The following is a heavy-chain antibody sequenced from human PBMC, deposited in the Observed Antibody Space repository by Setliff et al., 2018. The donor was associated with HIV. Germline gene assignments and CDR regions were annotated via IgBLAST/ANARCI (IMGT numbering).Heavy chain of an antibody. J-gene: IGHJ3*02. CDR3: ARGLYSSSSRGAFDI. CDR2: INGNSGAT. D-gene: IGHD6-6*01. V-gene: IGHV1-2*02. CDR1: GYTFSDYY. Sequence: ASVKVSCKASGYTFSDYYLHWVRQAPGQGLEWMGWINGNSGATNYAQKFQGRVTMTRDTSTYTAYMELTRLRSDDTALYSCARGLYSSSSRGAFDIWGQGTMVTVSS.